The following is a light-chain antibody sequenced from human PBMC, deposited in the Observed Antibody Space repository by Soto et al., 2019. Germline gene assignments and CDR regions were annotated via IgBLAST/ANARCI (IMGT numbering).Light chain of an antibody. V-gene: IGLV2-14*03. CDR2: DVS. J-gene: IGLJ1*01. Sequence: QSVLTQPASVSGSSGQSITISCTGTSSDVGGYNYVSWYQHHPGKAPKLMIYDVSNRPSGVSNRFSGSKSGNTASLTISGLQPEDEADYYCSSYTTSNTRQIVFGTG. CDR3: SSYTTSNTRQIV. CDR1: SSDVGGYNY.